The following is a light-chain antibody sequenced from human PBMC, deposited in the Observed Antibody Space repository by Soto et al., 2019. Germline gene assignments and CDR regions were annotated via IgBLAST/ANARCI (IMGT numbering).Light chain of an antibody. CDR1: QSVSSW. Sequence: EIVLTQSPATLSLSPGERATLSCRASQSVSSWLAWYQQKPGQAPRLLIYDASNRATGIPARFSGSGSGTDFTLTISSLEPEDFEVYYCQQRVNWLTFGGGTKVEIK. CDR2: DAS. CDR3: QQRVNWLT. V-gene: IGKV3-11*01. J-gene: IGKJ4*01.